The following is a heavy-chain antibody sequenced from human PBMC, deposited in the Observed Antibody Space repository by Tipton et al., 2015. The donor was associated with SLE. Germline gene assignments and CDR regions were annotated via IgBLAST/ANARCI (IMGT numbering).Heavy chain of an antibody. CDR3: ARGDNNSWRLRL. V-gene: IGHV4-38-2*01. Sequence: GLVKPSETLSLTCAVSGYSISSAYSWGWIRQPPGKGLEWIGTMYHDGSTYYNPSLKSRLTISVDRSKNQFSLKWSSVSAADTAVYYCARGDNNSWRLRLWGQGTLVTVSS. CDR1: GYSISSAYS. CDR2: MYHDGST. D-gene: IGHD2-21*02. J-gene: IGHJ4*02.